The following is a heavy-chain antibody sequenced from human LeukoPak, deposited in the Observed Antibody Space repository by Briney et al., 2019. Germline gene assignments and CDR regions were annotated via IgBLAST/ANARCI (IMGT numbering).Heavy chain of an antibody. J-gene: IGHJ6*03. CDR3: ARYGSGSWKCYYYYYMDV. V-gene: IGHV1-18*01. D-gene: IGHD3-10*01. CDR1: GYTFTSYG. CDR2: ISAYNGNT. Sequence: ASVKVSCKASGYTFTSYGISWVRQAPGQGLEWMGWISAYNGNTNYAQKLQGRVTMTTDTSTSTAYMELRSLRSDDTAVYYCARYGSGSWKCYYYYYMDVWGKGTTITVSS.